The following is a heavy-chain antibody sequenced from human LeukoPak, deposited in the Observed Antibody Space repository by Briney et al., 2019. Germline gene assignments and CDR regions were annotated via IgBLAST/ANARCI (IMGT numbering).Heavy chain of an antibody. Sequence: ASVKVSCKTSGYSFIDYYIHWVRQAPGQGLEWMGWVNSNSADTNYAQNFQGRVTMTRDTSISTAYMELSRLRSDDTALYYCARIGISARGTNFHHWGQGTLVTVSS. V-gene: IGHV1-2*02. CDR1: GYSFIDYY. J-gene: IGHJ1*01. CDR2: VNSNSADT. CDR3: ARIGISARGTNFHH. D-gene: IGHD6-13*01.